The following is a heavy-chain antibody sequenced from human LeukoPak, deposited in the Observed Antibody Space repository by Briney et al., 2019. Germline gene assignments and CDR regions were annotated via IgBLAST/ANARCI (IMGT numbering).Heavy chain of an antibody. CDR2: IYYSGST. CDR1: GGSISSGGYY. V-gene: IGHV4-31*03. D-gene: IGHD1-7*01. CDR3: ARDRSGGNWKYPDAFDI. J-gene: IGHJ3*02. Sequence: PSETLSLTCTVSGGSISSGGYYWSWIRQHPGKGLEWIGYIYYSGSTYYNPSLKSRVTISVDTSKNQFSLKLSSVTAADTAVYYCARDRSGGNWKYPDAFDIWGQGTMVTVSS.